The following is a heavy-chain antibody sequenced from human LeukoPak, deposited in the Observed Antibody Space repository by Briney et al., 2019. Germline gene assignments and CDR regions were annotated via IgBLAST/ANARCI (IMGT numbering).Heavy chain of an antibody. CDR3: ARVYSGSPYYFDY. V-gene: IGHV1-8*02. J-gene: IGHJ4*02. D-gene: IGHD1-26*01. CDR1: GYTFTSYD. CDR2: MNPNSGNT. Sequence: ASVKVSCKASGYTFTSYDINWVRQATGQGLEWMGWMNPNSGNTGYAQKFQGRVTMTRDTSTSTVYMELSSLRSEDTAVYYCARVYSGSPYYFDYWGQGTLVTVSS.